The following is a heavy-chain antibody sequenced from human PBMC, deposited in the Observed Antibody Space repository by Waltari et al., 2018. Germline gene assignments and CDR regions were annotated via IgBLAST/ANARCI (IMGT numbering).Heavy chain of an antibody. D-gene: IGHD3-10*01. CDR2: IYYSGSP. V-gene: IGHV4-31*03. CDR1: GGSISSGGYY. J-gene: IGHJ6*02. CDR3: ARWKRMVRGVGYGMDV. Sequence: QVQLQESGPGLVKPSQTLSLTCTVSGGSISSGGYYWSWIRQHPGKGLEWIGYIYYSGSPYYHPSLKSRVTISVDTSKNQFSLKLSSVTAADTAVYYCARWKRMVRGVGYGMDVWGQGTTVTVSS.